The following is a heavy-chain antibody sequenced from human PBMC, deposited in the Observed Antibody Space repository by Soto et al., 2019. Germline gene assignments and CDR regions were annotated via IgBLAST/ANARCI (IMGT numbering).Heavy chain of an antibody. CDR2: INHSGST. D-gene: IGHD3-10*01. V-gene: IGHV4-34*01. CDR3: ARGRGLYYYGSGSNSPFDY. Sequence: QVQLQQWGAGLLKPSETLSLTCAVYGGSFSGYYWSWIRQPPGKGLEWIGEINHSGSTNYNPSLKSRVTITVDTSKNQFSLKLSSVTAADTAVYYCARGRGLYYYGSGSNSPFDYWGQGTLVTVSS. CDR1: GGSFSGYY. J-gene: IGHJ4*02.